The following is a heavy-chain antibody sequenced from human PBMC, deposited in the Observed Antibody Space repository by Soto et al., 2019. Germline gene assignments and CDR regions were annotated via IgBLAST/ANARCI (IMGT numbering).Heavy chain of an antibody. J-gene: IGHJ2*01. CDR3: ARDQQYWYFDL. V-gene: IGHV3-23*01. Sequence: DVQVLESEGGLVQPGGSLRLSCAASGFTFSSFAMSWVRQAPGKGLEWVSSISGTGGRTYYADSVKGRFTISRDSSKNTLYLQMNSLTAEDTAVYYCARDQQYWYFDLWGRGTLVTVSS. CDR1: GFTFSSFA. CDR2: ISGTGGRT. D-gene: IGHD6-13*01.